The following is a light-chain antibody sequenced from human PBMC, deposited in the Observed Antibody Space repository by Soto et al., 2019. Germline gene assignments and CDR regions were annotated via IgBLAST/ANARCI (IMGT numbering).Light chain of an antibody. V-gene: IGLV1-44*01. Sequence: QSVLTQPPSASGTPGQRVTISCSGSSSNIGSNTVNWYQQLPGTAPKLLIYNNNQRPSGVPDRFSGSKFGTSASLAISGLQSEDEADYYCAAWDDSLNGPVFGGGTKLTVL. CDR1: SSNIGSNT. J-gene: IGLJ2*01. CDR3: AAWDDSLNGPV. CDR2: NNN.